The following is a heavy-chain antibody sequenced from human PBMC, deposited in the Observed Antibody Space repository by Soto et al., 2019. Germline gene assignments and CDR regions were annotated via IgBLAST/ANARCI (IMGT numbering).Heavy chain of an antibody. J-gene: IGHJ6*02. Sequence: SETLSLTCTVSGGSISSDYWNWIRQAPGKGLEWIGYIYYSGTTKYNPSLKSRVTISQDRSNNQFSLKLNSVTAADTAVYYCARGFVPYYYGLDVWGQGTTVTVSS. CDR1: GGSISSDY. CDR2: IYYSGTT. CDR3: ARGFVPYYYGLDV. V-gene: IGHV4-59*08.